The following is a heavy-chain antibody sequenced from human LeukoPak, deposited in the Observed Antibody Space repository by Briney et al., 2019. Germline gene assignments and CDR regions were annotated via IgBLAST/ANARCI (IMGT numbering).Heavy chain of an antibody. Sequence: PSETLSLTCSMSSGSITAIDNHYWGWIRQPPGKGLEWIGSINRGGHTYYNPPLESRLTISVDTSKNQFSLMVTSVTAADTAVYYCAGQRAWFGEWAFDYWGPGTLVTVSS. V-gene: IGHV4-39*01. CDR3: AGQRAWFGEWAFDY. D-gene: IGHD3-10*01. J-gene: IGHJ4*02. CDR2: INRGGHT. CDR1: SGSITAIDNHY.